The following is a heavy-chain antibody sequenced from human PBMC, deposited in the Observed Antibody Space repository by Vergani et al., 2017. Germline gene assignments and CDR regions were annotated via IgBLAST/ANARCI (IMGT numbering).Heavy chain of an antibody. Sequence: EVQLVESGGGLVQPGRSLRLSCAASGFTFDDYAMHWVRQAPGKGLEWGSGISWNSGSIGYADSVKGRFTISRDNAKNTLYLQMNSLRAEDTAVYYCAKEAGYETAFDYWGQGTLVTVSS. CDR3: AKEAGYETAFDY. CDR2: ISWNSGSI. CDR1: GFTFDDYA. V-gene: IGHV3-9*01. D-gene: IGHD5-12*01. J-gene: IGHJ4*02.